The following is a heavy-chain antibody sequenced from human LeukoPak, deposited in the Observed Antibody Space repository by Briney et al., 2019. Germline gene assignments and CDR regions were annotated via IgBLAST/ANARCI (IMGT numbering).Heavy chain of an antibody. CDR1: GFTFSSYE. J-gene: IGHJ5*02. D-gene: IGHD3-22*01. CDR3: TRDRIAYYDKGRFDP. V-gene: IGHV3-48*03. Sequence: GGSLRLSCAASGFTFSSYEMNWVRQAPGKGLEWVSYISSGGSNIYYADSVRGRFTISRDNAKNSLYLQMNSLRAEDTAVYYCTRDRIAYYDKGRFDPWGQGTLVTVSS. CDR2: ISSGGSNI.